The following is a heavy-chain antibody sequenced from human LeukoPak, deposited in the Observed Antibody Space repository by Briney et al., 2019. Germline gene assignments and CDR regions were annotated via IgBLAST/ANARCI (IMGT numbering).Heavy chain of an antibody. CDR3: ARHTFHGQAVIVVVPTPDWYFDV. J-gene: IGHJ2*01. CDR2: IYYSGRT. Sequence: SETLSLTCSVSGYSISSGYFWGWIRPPPGKGLEWIGSIYYSGRTYYNPSLKSRVTISVATSMNQISLSLTSVTAADTAIYYCARHTFHGQAVIVVVPTPDWYFDVWGRGTLVAASS. CDR1: GYSISSGYF. D-gene: IGHD3-22*01. V-gene: IGHV4-38-2*02.